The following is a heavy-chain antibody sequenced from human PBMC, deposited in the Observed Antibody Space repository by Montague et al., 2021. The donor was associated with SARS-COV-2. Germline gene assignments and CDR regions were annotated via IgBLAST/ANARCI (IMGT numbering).Heavy chain of an antibody. V-gene: IGHV4-34*01. Sequence: SETLSLTCAVCGGSFSGYSWSWIRQPPGKGLAWIGEISPSGITNFNPSLYRRLATSIDTSKNQFSLKLRSVTAADTAVYYCARFAYRLLFIASYYGMDVWGQGTTVTVTS. J-gene: IGHJ6*02. CDR1: GGSFSGYS. CDR2: ISPSGIT. CDR3: ARFAYRLLFIASYYGMDV. D-gene: IGHD2-2*01.